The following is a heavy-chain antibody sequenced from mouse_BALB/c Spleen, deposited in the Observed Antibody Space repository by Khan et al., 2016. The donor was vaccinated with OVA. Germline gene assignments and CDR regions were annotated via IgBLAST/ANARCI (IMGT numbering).Heavy chain of an antibody. CDR2: INPSTGYT. D-gene: IGHD1-1*01. CDR1: GYTFINYW. Sequence: QVQLQQSGAELAKPGASVKMSCKASGYTFINYWILWIKQGPGQGLEWIGYINPSTGYTEYNQNFKDKATLTADKSSSTAYMQLSSLTSEDSTVYYCARRGLRWDFDYWGQGTTLTVSS. V-gene: IGHV1-7*01. CDR3: ARRGLRWDFDY. J-gene: IGHJ2*01.